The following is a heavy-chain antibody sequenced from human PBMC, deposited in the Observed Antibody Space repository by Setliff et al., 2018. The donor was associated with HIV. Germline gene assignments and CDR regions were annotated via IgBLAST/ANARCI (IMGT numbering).Heavy chain of an antibody. CDR3: ARPQYHQSSDAFDI. V-gene: IGHV5-51*01. CDR1: GYKFTDYW. J-gene: IGHJ3*02. CDR2: IYGDGSDP. Sequence: GESLKISCKGFGYKFTDYWVGWVRQMPGEGLEWMGVIYGDGSDPRYSPSFQGQVTISVDKSINTAYLRWTSLKAPDTALYYCARPQYHQSSDAFDIWGQGTVVTVSS.